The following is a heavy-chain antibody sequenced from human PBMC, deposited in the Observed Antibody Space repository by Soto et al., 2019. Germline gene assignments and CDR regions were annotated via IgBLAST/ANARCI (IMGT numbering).Heavy chain of an antibody. CDR2: MYYGGRT. CDR1: GGYISSYY. V-gene: IGHV4-59*08. Sequence: PSETLSLTCTVSGGYISSYYWSWIRQPPGKGLEWIGYMYYGGRTNYNPSLKSRVTISVDTSKMQVSLKLSSVTTADTAVYFCARGTPSPLIVRSSRGPWFEAWGQGTLVTVYS. J-gene: IGHJ5*02. CDR3: ARGTPSPLIVRSSRGPWFEA. D-gene: IGHD2-15*01.